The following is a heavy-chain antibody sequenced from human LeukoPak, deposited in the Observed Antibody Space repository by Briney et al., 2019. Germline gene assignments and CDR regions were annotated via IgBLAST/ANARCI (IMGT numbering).Heavy chain of an antibody. J-gene: IGHJ4*02. V-gene: IGHV4-34*01. CDR1: GGSFSGYY. Sequence: SETLSLTCAVYGGSFSGYYWSWIRQPPGKGLEWIGEINHSGSTNYNPSLKSRVTISVDTSKDQFSLKLSSVTAADTAVYYCARIAAAPGDYWGQGTLVTVSS. CDR2: INHSGST. D-gene: IGHD6-13*01. CDR3: ARIAAAPGDY.